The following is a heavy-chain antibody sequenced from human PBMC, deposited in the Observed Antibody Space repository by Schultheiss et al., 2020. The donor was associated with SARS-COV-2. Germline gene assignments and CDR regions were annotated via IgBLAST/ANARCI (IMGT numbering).Heavy chain of an antibody. CDR1: GGSISSYY. J-gene: IGHJ4*02. CDR2: IYYSGST. V-gene: IGHV4-59*01. Sequence: SETLSLTCTVSGGSISSYYWGWIRQPPGKGLEWIGYIYYSGSTNYNPSLKSRVTISVDTSKNQFSLKLSSVTAADTAVYYCASLSIVGADFDYWGQGTLVTVSS. CDR3: ASLSIVGADFDY. D-gene: IGHD1-26*01.